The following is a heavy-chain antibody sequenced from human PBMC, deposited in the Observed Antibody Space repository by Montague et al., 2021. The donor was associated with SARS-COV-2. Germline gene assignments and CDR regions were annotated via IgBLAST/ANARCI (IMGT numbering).Heavy chain of an antibody. CDR2: AYYVPSTNSANT. J-gene: IGHJ3*02. V-gene: IGHV4-59*01. D-gene: IGHD3-16*01. CDR1: GDSISSYS. CDR3: ARTWRVGQSYGLDI. Sequence: SETLSLTCSVSGDSISSYSYNWIRQTPGKGLEWIGYAYYVPSTNSANTNSNPSLMRRVTISLDTSENQFSLTLSSVTAADTAVYYCARTWRVGQSYGLDIWGQGKMVTVSS.